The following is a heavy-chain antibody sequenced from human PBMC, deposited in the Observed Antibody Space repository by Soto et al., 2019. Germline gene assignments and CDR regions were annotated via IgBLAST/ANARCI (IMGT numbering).Heavy chain of an antibody. Sequence: PSETLSLTCTVSGGSISSYYWSWIRQPPGKGLEWIGYIYYSGSTNYNPSLKSRVTISVDTSKNQFSLKLSSVTAADTAVYYCARVVVVAATHDAFDIWGQGTMVTVSS. J-gene: IGHJ3*02. D-gene: IGHD2-15*01. CDR2: IYYSGST. CDR1: GGSISSYY. CDR3: ARVVVVAATHDAFDI. V-gene: IGHV4-59*01.